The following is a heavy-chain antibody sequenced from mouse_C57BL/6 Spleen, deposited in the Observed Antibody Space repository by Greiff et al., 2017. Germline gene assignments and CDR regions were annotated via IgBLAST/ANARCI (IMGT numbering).Heavy chain of an antibody. Sequence: EVQLQQSGPELVKPGASVKMSCKASGYTFTDYNMHWVKQSHGKSLEWIGYINPNNGGTSYNQKFKGKATLTVNKSSSTAYMELRSLTSEDSAVYYCARGKANWDLFAYWGQGTLVTVSA. J-gene: IGHJ3*01. CDR2: INPNNGGT. V-gene: IGHV1-22*01. D-gene: IGHD4-1*01. CDR1: GYTFTDYN. CDR3: ARGKANWDLFAY.